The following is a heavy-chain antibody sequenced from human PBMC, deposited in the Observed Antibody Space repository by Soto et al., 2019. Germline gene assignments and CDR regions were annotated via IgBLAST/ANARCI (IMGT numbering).Heavy chain of an antibody. V-gene: IGHV3-48*02. CDR3: ARGPPIELDAGYFDY. Sequence: EVQLVESGGGLVQPGGSLRLSCAASGFTFSSYSMNWVRQAPGKGLEWVSYISSSSSTIYYADSVKGRFTISRDNAKNSLYLQMNSLRDEDTAVYYCARGPPIELDAGYFDYWGQGTLVTVSS. CDR1: GFTFSSYS. J-gene: IGHJ4*02. D-gene: IGHD1-1*01. CDR2: ISSSSSTI.